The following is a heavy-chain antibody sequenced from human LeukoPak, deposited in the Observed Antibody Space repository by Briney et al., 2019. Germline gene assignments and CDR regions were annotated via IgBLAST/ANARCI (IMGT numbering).Heavy chain of an antibody. V-gene: IGHV4-34*01. CDR2: INHSGST. Sequence: SETLSLTCAVYGGSFSGYYWSWIRQPPGKGLEWIGEINHSGSTNYNPSLKSRVTISVDTSKNQFSLKLSSVTAADTAVYHCARRPTMVRGVIGSFFSYWGQGTLVTVSS. D-gene: IGHD3-10*01. CDR3: ARRPTMVRGVIGSFFSY. CDR1: GGSFSGYY. J-gene: IGHJ4*02.